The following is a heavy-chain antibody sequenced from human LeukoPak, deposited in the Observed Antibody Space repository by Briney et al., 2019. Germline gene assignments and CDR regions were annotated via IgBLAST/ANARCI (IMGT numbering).Heavy chain of an antibody. Sequence: DPGGSLRLSCAASGFTFSSYGMHWVRQAPGKGLEWVAFIRYDGSNKYYADSVKGRFTISRDNAKNSLYLQVNSLRVEDTAVYYCASHRSYSSSSPFDYWGQGTLVTVSS. J-gene: IGHJ4*02. D-gene: IGHD6-13*01. CDR1: GFTFSSYG. CDR2: IRYDGSNK. CDR3: ASHRSYSSSSPFDY. V-gene: IGHV3-30*02.